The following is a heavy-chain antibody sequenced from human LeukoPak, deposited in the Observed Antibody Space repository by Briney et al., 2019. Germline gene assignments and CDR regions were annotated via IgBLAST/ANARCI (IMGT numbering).Heavy chain of an antibody. Sequence: ASETLSLTCAVYGGSFSGYYWGWISQPPGKGLEWIGEINHSGSTNYNPSLKSRVTISVDTSKNQFSLKLSSVTAADTAVYYCARGWRSITILRNWFDPWGQGTLVTVSS. CDR1: GGSFSGYY. D-gene: IGHD3-3*01. J-gene: IGHJ5*02. V-gene: IGHV4-34*01. CDR3: ARGWRSITILRNWFDP. CDR2: INHSGST.